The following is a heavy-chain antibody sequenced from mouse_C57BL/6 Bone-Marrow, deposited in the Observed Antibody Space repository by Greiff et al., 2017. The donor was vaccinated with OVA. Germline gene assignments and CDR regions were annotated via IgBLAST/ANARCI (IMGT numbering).Heavy chain of an antibody. Sequence: VQLQQPGAELVMPGASVKLSCKASGYTFTSYWMHWVKQRPGQGLEWIGEIDPSDSYTNYNQKFKGKSTLTVDKSSSTAYMQLSSLTSEDSAVYYCARYYKGWFAYWGQGTLVTVSA. CDR1: GYTFTSYW. D-gene: IGHD2-12*01. CDR2: IDPSDSYT. J-gene: IGHJ3*01. CDR3: ARYYKGWFAY. V-gene: IGHV1-69*01.